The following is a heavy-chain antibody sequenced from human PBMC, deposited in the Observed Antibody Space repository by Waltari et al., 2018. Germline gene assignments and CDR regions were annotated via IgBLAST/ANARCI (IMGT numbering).Heavy chain of an antibody. CDR1: GYSISSGYY. CDR3: ARAPFLDAFDI. V-gene: IGHV4-38-2*02. Sequence: QVQLQESGPGLVKPSETLSLTCTVPGYSISSGYYWGWIRQPPGKGLEWIGSIYHSGGTYYNPSLKSRVTISVDTSKNQFSLKLSSVTAADTAVYYCARAPFLDAFDIWGQGTMVTVSS. J-gene: IGHJ3*02. CDR2: IYHSGGT. D-gene: IGHD3-3*02.